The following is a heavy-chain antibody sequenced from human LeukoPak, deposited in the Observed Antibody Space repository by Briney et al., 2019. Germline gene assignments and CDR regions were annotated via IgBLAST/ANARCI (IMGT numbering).Heavy chain of an antibody. CDR3: ARDSYLYYDILTGYYYTRESDY. Sequence: ASVKVSCKASGGTFSSYGISWVRQAPGQGLEWMGWISAYNGNTNYARKLQGRVTMTTDTSTSTAYMELRSLRSDDTAVYYCARDSYLYYDILTGYYYTRESDYWGQGTLVTVSS. CDR2: ISAYNGNT. V-gene: IGHV1-18*01. CDR1: GGTFSSYG. J-gene: IGHJ4*02. D-gene: IGHD3-9*01.